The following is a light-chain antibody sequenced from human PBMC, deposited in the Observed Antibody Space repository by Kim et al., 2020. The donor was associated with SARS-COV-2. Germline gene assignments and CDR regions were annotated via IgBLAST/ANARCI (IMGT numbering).Light chain of an antibody. CDR3: SSYAGSNNYV. J-gene: IGLJ1*01. Sequence: QSVPISSTRTRADVGNYNSVSCYQQHPGKAPKLMIYEVTTRPSGVPDRFTGSKSGNTASLTVSGLQAEDEAEYYCSSYAGSNNYVSGTGTKVTVL. V-gene: IGLV2-8*01. CDR2: EVT. CDR1: RADVGNYNS.